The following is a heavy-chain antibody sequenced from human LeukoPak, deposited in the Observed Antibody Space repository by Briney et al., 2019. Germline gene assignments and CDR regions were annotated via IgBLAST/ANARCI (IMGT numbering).Heavy chain of an antibody. CDR1: GFTFSNYW. Sequence: GGSLRLSCAASGFTFSNYWMSWVRQAPGKGLEGVANIKPDGSEKYYVDSVKGRFSISRDNVRNALYLQMNSLRAGDTALYYCARGDFWSGDYTDAFDVWGQGTMVTVSS. CDR2: IKPDGSEK. J-gene: IGHJ3*01. V-gene: IGHV3-7*04. CDR3: ARGDFWSGDYTDAFDV. D-gene: IGHD3-3*01.